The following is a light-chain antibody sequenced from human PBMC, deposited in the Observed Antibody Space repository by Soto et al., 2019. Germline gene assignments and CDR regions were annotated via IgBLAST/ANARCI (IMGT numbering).Light chain of an antibody. J-gene: IGLJ2*01. CDR1: SSDVGGYNY. V-gene: IGLV2-14*03. CDR3: SSHSSSSTLVV. Sequence: QSALSQPASMSGSPGQSITISCTGTSSDVGGYNYVSWYRQYPGKAPKLIIYDVNNRPSEVSNRFSASKSGNTASLTISGLQAEDEADYYCSSHSSSSTLVVFGGGTKVTVL. CDR2: DVN.